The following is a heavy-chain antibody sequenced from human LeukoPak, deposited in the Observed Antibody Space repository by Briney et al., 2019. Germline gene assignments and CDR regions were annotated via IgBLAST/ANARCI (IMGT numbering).Heavy chain of an antibody. CDR2: ISYSGST. CDR1: GVSISSYY. Sequence: PSETLSLTCTVSGVSISSYYWSWIRQPPGKGLEWIACISYSGSTKYNPSLKSRVTISVDTSKNQLSLKLSSVTAADTAVCYCAREPGFDSSGYLNWFDPWGQGTLVTVSS. CDR3: AREPGFDSSGYLNWFDP. D-gene: IGHD3-22*01. V-gene: IGHV4-59*01. J-gene: IGHJ5*02.